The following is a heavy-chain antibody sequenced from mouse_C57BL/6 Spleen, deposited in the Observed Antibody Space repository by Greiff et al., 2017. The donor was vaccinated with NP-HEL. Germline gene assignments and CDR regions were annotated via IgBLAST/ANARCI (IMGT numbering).Heavy chain of an antibody. D-gene: IGHD2-3*01. CDR2: IDPSDSYT. V-gene: IGHV1-69*01. J-gene: IGHJ4*01. Sequence: QVQLKQPGAELVMPGASVKLSCKASGYTFTSYWMHWVKQRPGQGLEWIGEIDPSDSYTNYNQKFKGKSTLTVDKSSSTAYMQLSSLTSEDSAVYDCARGGYDGWDYWGQGTSVTVSS. CDR1: GYTFTSYW. CDR3: ARGGYDGWDY.